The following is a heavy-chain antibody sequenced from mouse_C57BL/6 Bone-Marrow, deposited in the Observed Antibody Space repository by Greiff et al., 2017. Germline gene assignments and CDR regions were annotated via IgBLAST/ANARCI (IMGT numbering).Heavy chain of an antibody. CDR1: GFTFSSYT. Sequence: EVHLVESGGGLVKPGGSLKLSCAASGFTFSSYTMSWVRQTPEKRLQWVAAISGGGGNTYYPDSGKGRFTISRDNDKNILYLQMSSLRSEDTALYYCSRQVTTVLATKYFDVWGTGTTVTVSS. CDR2: ISGGGGNT. CDR3: SRQVTTVLATKYFDV. V-gene: IGHV5-9*01. J-gene: IGHJ1*03. D-gene: IGHD1-1*01.